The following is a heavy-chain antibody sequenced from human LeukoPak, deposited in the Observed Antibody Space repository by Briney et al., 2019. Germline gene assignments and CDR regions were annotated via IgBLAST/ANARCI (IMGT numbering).Heavy chain of an antibody. CDR3: ARVHSYNYYAEADY. J-gene: IGHJ4*02. D-gene: IGHD3-22*01. Sequence: SETLSLTCIVSSGSIRGYYWSWIRQPPGKGLEWIGSIYYSGSTTYNPSLKSRVTISLDTSKKQFSLKVTSVTAADTAVYYCARVHSYNYYAEADYWGQGTLVTVSS. V-gene: IGHV4-59*01. CDR2: IYYSGST. CDR1: SGSIRGYY.